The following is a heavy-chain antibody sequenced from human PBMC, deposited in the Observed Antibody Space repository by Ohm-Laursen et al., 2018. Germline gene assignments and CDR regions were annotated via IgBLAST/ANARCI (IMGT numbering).Heavy chain of an antibody. CDR2: INLNSGGT. CDR1: GYTFTDYF. J-gene: IGHJ1*01. V-gene: IGHV1-2*02. CDR3: ARESDTYYYDSSGFHH. Sequence: ASVKVSCKASGYTFTDYFMHWVRQAPGQGLEWMGWINLNSGGTNYAQKFQDRVTMTRDTSISTAYMELSRLRSDDTAVYYCARESDTYYYDSSGFHHWGQGTLVTVSS. D-gene: IGHD3-22*01.